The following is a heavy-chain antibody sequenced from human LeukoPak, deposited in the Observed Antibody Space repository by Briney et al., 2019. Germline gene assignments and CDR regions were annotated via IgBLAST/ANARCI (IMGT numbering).Heavy chain of an antibody. CDR3: AKDGSGLYYFDY. D-gene: IGHD3-10*01. V-gene: IGHV3-23*01. CDR1: GFTFSTFA. CDR2: ISGSGDST. Sequence: GGSLRLSCAASGFTFSTFAMNWVRQAPGKGLEWVSAISGSGDSTYFGDSVKGRFTISRDNSKNTLYLQMNSLRAEDTAVYYCAKDGSGLYYFDYWGQGTLVTVSS. J-gene: IGHJ4*02.